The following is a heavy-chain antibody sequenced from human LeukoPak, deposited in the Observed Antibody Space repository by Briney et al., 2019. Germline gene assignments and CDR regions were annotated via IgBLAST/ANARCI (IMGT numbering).Heavy chain of an antibody. CDR3: AKDSPLVADADRWSGNSFDH. CDR1: GFAFRYFA. CDR2: VTGDGITT. V-gene: IGHV3-23*01. D-gene: IGHD6-13*01. J-gene: IGHJ4*02. Sequence: GGSLRLSCAASGFAFRYFAMSWVRQAPGKGLEWVSTVTGDGITTYYAYSVRGRFTISRDNSNNTVYLHLNSLRADDAAVYYCAKDSPLVADADRWSGNSFDHWGQGTLVAFSS.